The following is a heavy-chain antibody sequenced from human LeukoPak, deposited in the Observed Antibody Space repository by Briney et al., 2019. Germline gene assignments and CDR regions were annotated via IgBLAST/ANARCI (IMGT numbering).Heavy chain of an antibody. CDR3: AELGITMIGGV. D-gene: IGHD3-10*02. Sequence: GGSLRLSCAASGFTFTSYGMSWVRQAPGKGLEWVSGISANGGSTYSANSVKGRFTIPRDNAKNSLYLQMNSLRAEDTAVYYCAELGITMIGGVWGKGTTVTISS. V-gene: IGHV3-23*01. CDR1: GFTFTSYG. CDR2: ISANGGST. J-gene: IGHJ6*04.